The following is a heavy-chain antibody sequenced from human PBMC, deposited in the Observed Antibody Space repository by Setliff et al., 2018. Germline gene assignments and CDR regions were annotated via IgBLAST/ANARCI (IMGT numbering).Heavy chain of an antibody. J-gene: IGHJ4*02. D-gene: IGHD2-15*01. CDR3: ARTCSGSGCYAGLES. CDR1: GLTFSTYR. Sequence: HPGGSLRLSCAASGLTFSTYRMHWVRQAPGKGLEWVAVIWDDGGNKYHADSVKGRFTISRDNSKNTLYLQMNSLRPEDTAVYYCARTCSGSGCYAGLESWGQGTPVTVSS. CDR2: IWDDGGNK. V-gene: IGHV3-33*08.